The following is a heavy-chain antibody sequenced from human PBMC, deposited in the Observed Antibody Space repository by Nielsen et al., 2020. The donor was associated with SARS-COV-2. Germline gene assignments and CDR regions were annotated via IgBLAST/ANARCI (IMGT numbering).Heavy chain of an antibody. D-gene: IGHD2-2*01. V-gene: IGHV3-30*03. J-gene: IGHJ4*02. CDR1: GFSFSNYG. CDR3: ARDGPTRATATDY. CDR2: ISYDANNK. Sequence: GGSLRLSCAASGFSFSNYGIHWVRQAPGKGLDWVAFISYDANNKYYSDSVKGRFTLSRDNSKNTLFLQMNSLRPEDTAVYFCARDGPTRATATDYWGQGTLVTVS.